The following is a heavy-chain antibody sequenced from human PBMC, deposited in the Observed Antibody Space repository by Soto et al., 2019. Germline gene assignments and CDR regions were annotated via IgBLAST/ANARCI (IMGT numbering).Heavy chain of an antibody. V-gene: IGHV3-43*01. J-gene: IGHJ4*02. Sequence: EVQLVESGGVVVQPGGSLRLSCAASGFTFDDYTMHWVRQAPGKGLEWVSLISWDGGSTYYADSVKGRITISRDNSKNSLYLQMNSLRTEDTALYYCAKASDVDTAMVGLVYWGQGTLVTVSS. CDR1: GFTFDDYT. CDR3: AKASDVDTAMVGLVY. CDR2: ISWDGGST. D-gene: IGHD5-18*01.